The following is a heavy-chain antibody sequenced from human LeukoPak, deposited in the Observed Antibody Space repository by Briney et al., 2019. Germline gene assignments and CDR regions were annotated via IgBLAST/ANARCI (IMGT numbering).Heavy chain of an antibody. D-gene: IGHD3-10*01. CDR2: IREDGSVI. CDR1: GFGFSNYW. CDR3: ATGRWFGEFAGSAFED. J-gene: IGHJ4*02. V-gene: IGHV3-7*01. Sequence: GGSRRLSCLGSGFGFSNYWMTWLRQAPGEGLEWVANIREDGSVIYYADSVKGRFTISRDNAKNSVYLQMNSLRVEDTALYYCATGRWFGEFAGSAFEDWGQGTLVTVSS.